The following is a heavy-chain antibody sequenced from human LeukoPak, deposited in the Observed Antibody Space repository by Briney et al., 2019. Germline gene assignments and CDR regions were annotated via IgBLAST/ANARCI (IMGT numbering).Heavy chain of an antibody. Sequence: GGSLRLSCAASGFTFSSYEMHWVRQAPGKGLEWVSYISGSGSTIYYADSVKGRFTISRDNAKYSLILQMNSLRAEDTAVYYCAREGNYYFDYWGQGTLVTVSS. J-gene: IGHJ4*02. CDR2: ISGSGSTI. V-gene: IGHV3-48*03. CDR1: GFTFSSYE. CDR3: AREGNYYFDY. D-gene: IGHD1-7*01.